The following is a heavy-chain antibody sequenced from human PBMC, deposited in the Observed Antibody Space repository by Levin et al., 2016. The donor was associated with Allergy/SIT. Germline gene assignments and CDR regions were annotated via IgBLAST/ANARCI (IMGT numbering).Heavy chain of an antibody. CDR1: GYTFTSYY. J-gene: IGHJ6*03. V-gene: IGHV1-46*01. Sequence: ASVKVSCKASGYTFTSYYMHWVRQAPGQGLEWMGIINPSGGSTSYAQKFQGRVTMTRDTSISTAYMELSRLRSDDTAVYYCARNYGDYEGYYYYMDVWGKGTTVTVSS. D-gene: IGHD4-17*01. CDR3: ARNYGDYEGYYYYMDV. CDR2: INPSGGST.